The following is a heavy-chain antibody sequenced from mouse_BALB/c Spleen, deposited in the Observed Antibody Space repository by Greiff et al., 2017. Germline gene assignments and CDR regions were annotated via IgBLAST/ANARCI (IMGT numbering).Heavy chain of an antibody. CDR1: GYAFSSYW. J-gene: IGHJ2*01. CDR2: INPYNGDT. Sequence: VQLQQSGAELVRPGSSVKISCKASGYAFSSYWMNWVKQSHGKSLEWIGRINPYNGDTFYNQKFKGKATLTVDKSSSTAHMELLSLTSEDSAVYYCGRYYDYWGQGTTLTVSS. V-gene: IGHV1-37*01. CDR3: GRYYDY.